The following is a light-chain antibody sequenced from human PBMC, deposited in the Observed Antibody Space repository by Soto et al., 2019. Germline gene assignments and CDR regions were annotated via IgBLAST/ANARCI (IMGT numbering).Light chain of an antibody. CDR3: QQYADTPWS. V-gene: IGKV3-20*01. CDR1: KSVSSGY. CDR2: GAS. Sequence: EVLLTQSPDTLSLSPGESASVSCRASKSVSSGYIAWYQQTPGQAPRLLIYGASTRAAGVADRFSGSASGTVCALTIDRLEPQDFAVYFCQQYADTPWSFGQGTRVEIK. J-gene: IGKJ1*01.